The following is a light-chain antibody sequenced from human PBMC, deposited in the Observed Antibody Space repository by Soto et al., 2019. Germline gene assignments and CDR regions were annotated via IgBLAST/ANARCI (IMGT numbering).Light chain of an antibody. CDR2: DAS. V-gene: IGKV3-11*01. CDR1: RSVGTY. CDR3: QQRTNWPPLT. Sequence: EIVLTQSPATLSLSPGERATLSCRASRSVGTYLAWYQQKPGQAPRLLIYDASNRATGIPARFGGSGSGTDFTLTISGLEPEDFAVYYCQQRTNWPPLTFGGGTKVEIK. J-gene: IGKJ4*01.